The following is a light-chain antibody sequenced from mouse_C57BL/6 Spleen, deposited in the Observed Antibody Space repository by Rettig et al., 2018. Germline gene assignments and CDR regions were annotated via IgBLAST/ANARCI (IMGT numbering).Light chain of an antibody. CDR3: FQGSGYPLT. J-gene: IGKJ5*01. Sequence: ENVLTQSPAIMSASPGEKVTVTCSASSSVSYMHWYQQKSSTSPKLWIYDTSKLASGVPGRFSGSGSGNSYSLTISSMEAGDVATYYCFQGSGYPLTFGAGTKLELK. CDR1: SSVSY. V-gene: IGKV4-63*01. CDR2: DTS.